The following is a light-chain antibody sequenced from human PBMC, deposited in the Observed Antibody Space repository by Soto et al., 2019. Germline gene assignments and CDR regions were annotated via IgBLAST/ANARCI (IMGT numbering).Light chain of an antibody. CDR2: AAS. V-gene: IGKV1-39*01. J-gene: IGKJ1*01. CDR1: QKIRTY. Sequence: DIQMTQSPRFLSASVGDRVTITCRASQKIRTYLTWYQQKPGKGPTVLTYAASTLQRGVPSRFSGSTTGTDFTLTITGLQPEDSATYYCQQTLSVPRTFGLGTKVEIK. CDR3: QQTLSVPRT.